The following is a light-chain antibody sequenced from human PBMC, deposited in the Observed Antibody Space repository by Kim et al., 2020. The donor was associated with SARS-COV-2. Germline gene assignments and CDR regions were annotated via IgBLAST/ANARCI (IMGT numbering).Light chain of an antibody. CDR3: QQYGSSWT. Sequence: IVLTQSPGTLSLSPGEGDTLSCRASQRINNDYVAWYQQRPGQSPKLLVYGASTRASGVSDRFSGSGSGTDFTLTISRLEPEDSAVYHCQQYGSSWTFGQGTKVDIK. J-gene: IGKJ1*01. CDR2: GAS. V-gene: IGKV3-20*01. CDR1: QRINNDY.